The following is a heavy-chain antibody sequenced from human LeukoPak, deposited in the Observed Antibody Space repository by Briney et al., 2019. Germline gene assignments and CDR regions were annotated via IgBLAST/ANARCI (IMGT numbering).Heavy chain of an antibody. D-gene: IGHD3-16*01. CDR2: VSGRGDKT. J-gene: IGHJ6*04. Sequence: GPSLTFSRAASGFTLTSHAMSGVRQAPGNGLGSDSFVSGRGDKTTHAESVKGRFTNARDNSKNTLYLQMKSLRAEDTAGYYCAKHIWGILVYYGMDVWGKGTTVTVSS. CDR3: AKHIWGILVYYGMDV. CDR1: GFTLTSHA. V-gene: IGHV3-23*01.